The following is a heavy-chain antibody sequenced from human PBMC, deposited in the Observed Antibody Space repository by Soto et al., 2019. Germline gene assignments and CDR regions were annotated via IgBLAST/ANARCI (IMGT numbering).Heavy chain of an antibody. CDR2: ISYDGSNK. Sequence: GGSVRLSCXASGFTFSSYGMHWVRQAPGKGLEWVAVISYDGSNKYYADSVKGRFTISRDNSKNTLYLQMNSLRAEDTAVYYCAKALGADSGWFDPWGQGTLVTVSS. V-gene: IGHV3-30*18. CDR1: GFTFSSYG. D-gene: IGHD3-3*01. J-gene: IGHJ5*02. CDR3: AKALGADSGWFDP.